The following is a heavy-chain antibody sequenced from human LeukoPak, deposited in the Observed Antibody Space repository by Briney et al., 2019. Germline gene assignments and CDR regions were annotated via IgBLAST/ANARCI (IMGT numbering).Heavy chain of an antibody. V-gene: IGHV3-74*01. CDR1: GFTFSNYW. CDR3: ARDLPWNSVGY. Sequence: GGSLRLSCAASGFTFSNYWMHWVRQAPGKGLVWVSRIDTDGRTTTYADSVKGRFTISRDNARNTLYLQMNSLRAEDTATYFCARDLPWNSVGYWGQGTLVSVSS. J-gene: IGHJ4*02. CDR2: IDTDGRTT. D-gene: IGHD1-7*01.